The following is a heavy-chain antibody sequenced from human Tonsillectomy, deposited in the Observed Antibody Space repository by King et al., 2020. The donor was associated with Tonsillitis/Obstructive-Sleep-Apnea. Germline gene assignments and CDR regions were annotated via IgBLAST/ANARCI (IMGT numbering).Heavy chain of an antibody. V-gene: IGHV5-51*01. D-gene: IGHD5-12*01. J-gene: IGHJ5*02. Sequence: QLVQSGGEVKKAGESLTISCEGSGYTFSNHWIVWVRQMAGKGLEWMGHIYPGDSDTRYNPSFQGQVTISADKSISTAYLHWSSLKTSGTAKYYCARLPVPHTYSGTFSWFDPWGEGTLVTVSS. CDR2: IYPGDSDT. CDR1: GYTFSNHW. CDR3: ARLPVPHTYSGTFSWFDP.